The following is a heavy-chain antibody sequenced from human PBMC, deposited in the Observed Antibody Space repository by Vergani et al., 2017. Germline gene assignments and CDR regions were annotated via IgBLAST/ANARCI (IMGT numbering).Heavy chain of an antibody. CDR2: IYYSGST. CDR3: ARGWGYSRPGQTFDP. J-gene: IGHJ5*02. Sequence: QVQLQESGPGLVKPSQTLSLTCTVSGGSISIYYWSWIRQPPGKGLEWIGYIYYSGSTNYNPSLKSRVTISVDTSMNQFSLKLSSVTAADTAVYYCARGWGYSRPGQTFDPWGQGTLVTVSS. D-gene: IGHD6-13*01. V-gene: IGHV4-59*01. CDR1: GGSISIYY.